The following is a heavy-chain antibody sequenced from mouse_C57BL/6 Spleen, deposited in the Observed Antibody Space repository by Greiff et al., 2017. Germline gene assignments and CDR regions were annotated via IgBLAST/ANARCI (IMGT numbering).Heavy chain of an antibody. CDR2: IHPNSGSP. J-gene: IGHJ3*01. Sequence: QVQLQQPGAALVTPGASVKLSCKASGYTFTSYWMHWVQQRPGQGLEWLVMIHPNSGSPHSNEKIKIKATLTVDKSSSTAYMQLSSLTSEDSAVYYCARWGGYDGYYGGRFAYWGQGTLVTVSA. CDR1: GYTFTSYW. V-gene: IGHV1-64*01. D-gene: IGHD2-3*01. CDR3: ARWGGYDGYYGGRFAY.